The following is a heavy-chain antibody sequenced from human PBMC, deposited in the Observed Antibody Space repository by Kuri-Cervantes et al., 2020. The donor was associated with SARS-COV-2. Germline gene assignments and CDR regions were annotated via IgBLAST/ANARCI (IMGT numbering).Heavy chain of an antibody. CDR3: ARELTGRPHYFDY. V-gene: IGHV1-69*04. J-gene: IGHJ4*02. CDR2: VGPVLDLT. Sequence: SVKVSCKASGAPLSNSIINWVRQAPGQGLEWLGSVGPVLDLTKYAQTFQGRLTIAADTSTGTAYMEFRSLRSDDTAVYYCARELTGRPHYFDYWGQGTLVTVSS. CDR1: GAPLSNSI. D-gene: IGHD6-6*01.